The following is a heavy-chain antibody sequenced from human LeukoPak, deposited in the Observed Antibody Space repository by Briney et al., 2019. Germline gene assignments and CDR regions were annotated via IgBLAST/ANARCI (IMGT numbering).Heavy chain of an antibody. D-gene: IGHD3-3*01. CDR1: GYSISSGDY. V-gene: IGHV4-38-2*02. J-gene: IGHJ6*03. Sequence: PSETLSLTCTVSGYSISSGDYWGWIRQPPGKGLEWIGSIYHSGSTYYNPSLKSRVTISVDTSKNQFSLKLSSVTAADTAVYYCARILYYDFWSGYYTFGDQYYMDVWGKGTTVTVS. CDR2: IYHSGST. CDR3: ARILYYDFWSGYYTFGDQYYMDV.